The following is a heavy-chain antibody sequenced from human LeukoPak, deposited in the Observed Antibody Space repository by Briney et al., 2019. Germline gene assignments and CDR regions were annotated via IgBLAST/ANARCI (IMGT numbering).Heavy chain of an antibody. D-gene: IGHD3-10*01. Sequence: AASVTVSCKASGGTFSSYAISWVRQAPGQGLEWMGRIIPILGIANYAQKFQGRVTITADKSTSTAYMELSSLRSEDTAVYYCARVATMVRGAIGMDVWGQGTTVTVSS. J-gene: IGHJ6*02. CDR2: IIPILGIA. V-gene: IGHV1-69*04. CDR1: GGTFSSYA. CDR3: ARVATMVRGAIGMDV.